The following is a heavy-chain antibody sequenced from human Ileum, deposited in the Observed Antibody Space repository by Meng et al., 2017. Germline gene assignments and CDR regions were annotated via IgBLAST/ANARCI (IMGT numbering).Heavy chain of an antibody. CDR1: GFSLPTGAGG. CDR3: ARGRVGTWWFDP. J-gene: IGHJ5*02. CDR2: IYRDDEK. V-gene: IGHV2-5*02. D-gene: IGHD3-16*01. Sequence: HIPFNESGPTLVKPTQTLTLTCTFSGFSLPTGAGGVGWFRQPPGKGLEWLAMIYRDDEKRFSPSLNSRLTITKDTSKSQVVLTMTNMDPVDTATYYCARGRVGTWWFDPWGQGALVTVS.